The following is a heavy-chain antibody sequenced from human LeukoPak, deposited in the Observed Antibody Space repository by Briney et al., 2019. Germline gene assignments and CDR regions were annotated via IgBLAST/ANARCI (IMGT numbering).Heavy chain of an antibody. J-gene: IGHJ4*02. CDR2: IFPSGGEI. D-gene: IGHD2-8*02. CDR1: GFTFSSYE. Sequence: GGSLRLSCAASGFTFSSYEMIWVRQPPGKGLEWVSNIFPSGGEIHYADSVRGRFTISRDNSKSTLSLQMNSLRAEDTAIYYCATYRQVLLPFESWGQGTLVTVSS. CDR3: ATYRQVLLPFES. V-gene: IGHV3-23*01.